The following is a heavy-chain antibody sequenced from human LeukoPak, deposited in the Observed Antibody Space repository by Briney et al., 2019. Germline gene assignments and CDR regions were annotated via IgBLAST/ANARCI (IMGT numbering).Heavy chain of an antibody. J-gene: IGHJ5*02. CDR2: IYYSGSA. CDR3: ARTGVDSTVANRVDP. V-gene: IGHV4-39*01. Sequence: PAEPQTLTCTVPSGGVISSVDHGRWIRQPPGKPVAWIRSIYYSGSAFYNPSLKRRVTISVDRSKNQFSLKLTSVTAADTAVYYCARTGVDSTVANRVDPWSQGSLVTVSS. D-gene: IGHD4-23*01. CDR1: SGGVISSVDH.